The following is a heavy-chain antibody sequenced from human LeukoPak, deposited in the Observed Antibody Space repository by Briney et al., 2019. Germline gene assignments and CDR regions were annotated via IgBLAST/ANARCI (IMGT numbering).Heavy chain of an antibody. D-gene: IGHD2-2*01. V-gene: IGHV3-66*01. J-gene: IGHJ4*02. CDR2: IYSGGST. CDR1: GFTVSSNY. Sequence: SGGSLRLSCAASGFTVSSNYMSWVRQAPGKGLEWVSVIYSGGSTYYADSVKGRFTISRDNSKNTLYLQMNSLRAEDTAVYYCARSPAGHFDYWGQGTLVTVSS. CDR3: ARSPAGHFDY.